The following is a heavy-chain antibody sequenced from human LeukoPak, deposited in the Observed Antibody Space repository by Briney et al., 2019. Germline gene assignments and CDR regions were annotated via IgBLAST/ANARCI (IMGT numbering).Heavy chain of an antibody. CDR3: ARDSMEYLRSLDY. CDR2: IKQDGSEK. Sequence: PGGSLRLSCAASGFTFSSYWMSWVRQAPGKGLEWVANIKQDGSEKYYVDSVKGRFTISRDNAKNSLYLQMNSLRAEDTAVYYCARDSMEYLRSLDYWGQGTLVTVSS. D-gene: IGHD2/OR15-2a*01. CDR1: GFTFSSYW. J-gene: IGHJ4*02. V-gene: IGHV3-7*01.